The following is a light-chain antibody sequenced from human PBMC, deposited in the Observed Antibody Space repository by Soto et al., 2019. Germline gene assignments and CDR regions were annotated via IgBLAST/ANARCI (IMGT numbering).Light chain of an antibody. CDR1: SGDIGSYNR. J-gene: IGLJ1*01. CDR3: SSYTNINTRACV. Sequence: QSALTQPASVSGSPGQSITISSTGTSGDIGSYNRVSWYQQHPGKAPKPIIYGVTDRPSGVSNRFSGSKSGNTASLTISGLQAEDEAEYYCSSYTNINTRACVFGTGTKVTVL. V-gene: IGLV2-14*01. CDR2: GVT.